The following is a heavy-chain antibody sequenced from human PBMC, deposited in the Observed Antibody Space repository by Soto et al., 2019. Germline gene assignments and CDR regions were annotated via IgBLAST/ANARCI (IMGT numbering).Heavy chain of an antibody. Sequence: ASVKVSCKASGYTFTSYDINWVRQATGQGLEWMGWMNPNSGSTGYAEKFQGEMTMTTDTATSTAYMDLRSLRSDDTAVYYCARDGERDTGLNFYYYLHGMDAWGQGTRVTVSS. V-gene: IGHV1-8*01. CDR3: ARDGERDTGLNFYYYLHGMDA. J-gene: IGHJ6*02. D-gene: IGHD1-1*01. CDR1: GYTFTSYD. CDR2: MNPNSGST.